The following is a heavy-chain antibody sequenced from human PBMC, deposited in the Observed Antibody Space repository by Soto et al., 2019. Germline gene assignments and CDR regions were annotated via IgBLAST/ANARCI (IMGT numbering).Heavy chain of an antibody. CDR1: GGTFSSYA. J-gene: IGHJ4*02. V-gene: IGHV1-69*01. Sequence: KISCKASGGTFSSYAISWVRQAPGQGLEWMGGIIPIFGTANYAQKFQGRVTITADESTSTAYMELSSLRSEDTAVYYCASSRGYYDSSFYTDYWGQGTLVTVSS. D-gene: IGHD3-22*01. CDR2: IIPIFGTA. CDR3: ASSRGYYDSSFYTDY.